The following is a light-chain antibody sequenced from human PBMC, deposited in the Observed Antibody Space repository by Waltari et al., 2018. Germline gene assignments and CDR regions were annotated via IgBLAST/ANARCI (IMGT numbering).Light chain of an antibody. Sequence: QSVLTQPPSASGTPGQRVTIPCSGSSSNIGVSTVNWYQQFPVTAPKLLLYSSIQRPSGVPDRCSGAKSGTAASLAISGLQSEDEADYYCAAWDRSLSIVVFGGGTKLTVL. V-gene: IGLV1-44*01. CDR1: SSNIGVST. CDR3: AAWDRSLSIVV. J-gene: IGLJ2*01. CDR2: SSI.